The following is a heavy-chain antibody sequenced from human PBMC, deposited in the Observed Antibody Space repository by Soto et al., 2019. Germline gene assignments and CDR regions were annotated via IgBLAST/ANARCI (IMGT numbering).Heavy chain of an antibody. V-gene: IGHV3-48*03. Sequence: GVSLRLSCTASAFSFSSFEMNWVRQAPGKGLEWVSYISSSGSIIYYADSVKGRFTISRDNAKNSLYLQMNSLRAEDTAVYYCARDMIASRGYFDCWGQGTLVTVSS. J-gene: IGHJ4*02. CDR2: ISSSGSII. D-gene: IGHD3-22*01. CDR1: AFSFSSFE. CDR3: ARDMIASRGYFDC.